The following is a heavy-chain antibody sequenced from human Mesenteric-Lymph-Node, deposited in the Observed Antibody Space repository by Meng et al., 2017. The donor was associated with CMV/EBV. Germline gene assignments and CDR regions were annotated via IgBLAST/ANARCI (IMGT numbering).Heavy chain of an antibody. CDR2: INRDGSST. CDR1: GFTFSINW. CDR3: VRDDSSGHYYFDH. Sequence: GESLKISCAASGFTFSINWMHWVRQAPGKGLVWVSRINRDGSSTNYADSVKGRFTISRDNAKNTLYLQMNSLRAEDTAVYYCVRDDSSGHYYFDHWGRGTLVTVSS. V-gene: IGHV3-74*01. D-gene: IGHD3-22*01. J-gene: IGHJ4*02.